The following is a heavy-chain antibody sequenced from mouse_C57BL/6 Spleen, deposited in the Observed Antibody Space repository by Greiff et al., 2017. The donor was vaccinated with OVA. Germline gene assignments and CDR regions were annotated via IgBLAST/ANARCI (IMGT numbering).Heavy chain of an antibody. CDR2: INPSSGYT. CDR3: ARGTAQATAAMDY. CDR1: GYTFTSYW. V-gene: IGHV1-7*01. Sequence: QVQLQQSGAELAKPGASVKLSCKASGYTFTSYWMHWVKQRPGQGLEWIGYINPSSGYTKYNQKVKDKATLTADKSSSTAYMQLSSLTYEDSAVYYCARGTAQATAAMDYWGQGTSVTVSS. J-gene: IGHJ4*01. D-gene: IGHD3-2*02.